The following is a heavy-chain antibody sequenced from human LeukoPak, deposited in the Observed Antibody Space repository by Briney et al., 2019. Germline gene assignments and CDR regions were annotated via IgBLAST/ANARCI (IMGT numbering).Heavy chain of an antibody. CDR3: AREPKLYCSSTSCYAGLDY. V-gene: IGHV3-33*01. J-gene: IGHJ4*02. CDR2: IWYDGSNK. CDR1: GVTFSSYG. D-gene: IGHD2-2*01. Sequence: GGSLRLSCAAAGVTFSSYGMHWVRQAPGKGREWVAVIWYDGSNKYYADSVKGRFTISRDNSKNTLYLQMNSLRAEDTAVYYCAREPKLYCSSTSCYAGLDYWGQGTLVTVSS.